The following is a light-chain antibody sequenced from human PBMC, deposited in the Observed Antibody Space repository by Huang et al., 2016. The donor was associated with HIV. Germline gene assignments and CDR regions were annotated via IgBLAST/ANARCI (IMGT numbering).Light chain of an antibody. CDR3: QQYNKWPLFT. CDR1: QNVSSD. Sequence: VMTQSPVTLSVSPGERATLSCRASQNVSSDLAWYQQRPGHPPRPLMYGASTRATGRPARFSGSGSGTEFTLTISSLQSEDFAVYYCQQYNKWPLFTFGPGTKVDIK. CDR2: GAS. V-gene: IGKV3-15*01. J-gene: IGKJ3*01.